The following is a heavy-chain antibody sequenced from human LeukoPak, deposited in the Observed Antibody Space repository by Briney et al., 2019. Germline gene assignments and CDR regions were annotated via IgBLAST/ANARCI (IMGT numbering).Heavy chain of an antibody. D-gene: IGHD6-19*01. V-gene: IGHV4-34*01. J-gene: IGHJ5*02. Sequence: PSETLSLTCAVYGGSFSGYYWSWIRQPPGKGLELIGEINHSGSTNYNPSLKSRVTISVDTSKNQFSLKLSSVTAADTAVYYCARHEDRAVAGTGWFDPWGQGTLVTVSS. CDR1: GGSFSGYY. CDR3: ARHEDRAVAGTGWFDP. CDR2: INHSGST.